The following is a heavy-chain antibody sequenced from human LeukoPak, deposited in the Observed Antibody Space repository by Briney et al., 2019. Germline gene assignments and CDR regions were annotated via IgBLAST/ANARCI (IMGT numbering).Heavy chain of an antibody. D-gene: IGHD1-26*01. CDR2: ISGSGDSS. J-gene: IGHJ4*02. CDR3: AKGEGSYHGLDY. CDR1: GFTFSSYA. V-gene: IGHV3-23*01. Sequence: GGTLRLSCAASGFTFSSYAMSWVRQAPGKGLEWVSSISGSGDSSYYADSVKGRFTISRDNSKNTLYLQMNSLRAEDTAVYYCAKGEGSYHGLDYWGQGTLVTVSS.